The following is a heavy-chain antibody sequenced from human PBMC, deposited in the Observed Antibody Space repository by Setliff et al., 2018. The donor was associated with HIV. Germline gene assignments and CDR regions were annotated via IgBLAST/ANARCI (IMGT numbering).Heavy chain of an antibody. J-gene: IGHJ4*02. CDR2: FNREYGGT. V-gene: IGHV1-24*01. Sequence: ASVKVSCKVSGYSLIALSMHWVRQTPGKGLEWMGRFNREYGGTIYSPNFQDRVTMTEDASTDTAYMELSSLTSEDRAIYFCATLNSYGDYIGESSYWGQGTLVTVSS. D-gene: IGHD4-17*01. CDR1: GYSLIALS. CDR3: ATLNSYGDYIGESSY.